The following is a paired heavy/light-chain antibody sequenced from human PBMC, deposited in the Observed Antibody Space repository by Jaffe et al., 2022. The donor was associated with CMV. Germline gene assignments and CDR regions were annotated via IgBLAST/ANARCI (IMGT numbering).Heavy chain of an antibody. J-gene: IGHJ4*02. D-gene: IGHD3-22*01. V-gene: IGHV1-2*02. CDR1: GFTFSGYY. CDR3: ARMYDYDSRGYSATGLRSFDY. Sequence: QVQLVQSGAEVKKPGASVKVSCKASGFTFSGYYMYWMRQAPGQGLEWMGWINLNSGGTNYAQKFQGRVTLTRDTSVSTVYMEVRRLRSDDTASYFCARMYDYDSRGYSATGLRSFDYWGQGTLVTVS. CDR2: INLNSGGT.
Light chain of an antibody. CDR3: SSYTSITVAGWV. CDR1: SNDIGSYNF. Sequence: QSALTQPASVSGSPGQSITISCTGSSNDIGSYNFVSWYQQHAGKAPKLLIYDVSYRPSGISHRFSGSKSDKTASLTISGLQAEDEADYFCSSYTSITVAGWVFGGGTKLTVL. CDR2: DVS. J-gene: IGLJ3*02. V-gene: IGLV2-14*03.